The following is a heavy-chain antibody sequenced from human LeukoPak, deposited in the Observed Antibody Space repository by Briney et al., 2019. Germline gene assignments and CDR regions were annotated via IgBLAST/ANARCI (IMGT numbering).Heavy chain of an antibody. Sequence: GGSLRHSRVGSGFTFSSYALSWVRPAPGRGLDWVSPSNCRGGSTFYAASVKGRLTISRDNSKNTMYMQMNSLRAEDTAVYYCAKYAANYYGSGSYYRSLYYWGQGTLVTVSS. J-gene: IGHJ4*02. CDR2: SNCRGGST. CDR1: GFTFSSYA. D-gene: IGHD3-10*01. CDR3: AKYAANYYGSGSYYRSLYY. V-gene: IGHV3-23*01.